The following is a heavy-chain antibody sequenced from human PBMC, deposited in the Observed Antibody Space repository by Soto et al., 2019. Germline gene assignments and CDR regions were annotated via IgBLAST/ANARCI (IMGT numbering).Heavy chain of an antibody. CDR3: ARGSGIVALPGELEDVNYDY. Sequence: QVQLQQWGAGLVKPSETLSLSCAVYGQSFSGHSWSWIRQSPGKGLEWFGEINESGSTYYNPSLKSRVTISADTSKNQFSLKLSSGSAADTAVYFCARGSGIVALPGELEDVNYDYWGQGTLVNVSS. D-gene: IGHD1-1*01. V-gene: IGHV4-34*01. CDR2: INESGST. J-gene: IGHJ4*02. CDR1: GQSFSGHS.